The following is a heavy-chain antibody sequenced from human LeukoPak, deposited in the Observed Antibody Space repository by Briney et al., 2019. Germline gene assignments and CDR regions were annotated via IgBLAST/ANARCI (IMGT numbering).Heavy chain of an antibody. CDR3: AKDMSAVAANVHY. V-gene: IGHV3-9*01. Sequence: GGSLRLSCAASGFTFSSYWMSWVRQAPGKGLEWVAYISWGSSGITYADSVRGRFTISRDNARSSLYLQMNSLTKEDTAIYYCAKDMSAVAANVHYWGQGTLVTVSS. J-gene: IGHJ4*02. D-gene: IGHD6-19*01. CDR1: GFTFSSYW. CDR2: ISWGSSGI.